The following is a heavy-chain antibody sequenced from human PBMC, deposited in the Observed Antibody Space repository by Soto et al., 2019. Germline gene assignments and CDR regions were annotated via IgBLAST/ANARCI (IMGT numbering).Heavy chain of an antibody. CDR2: IYYSGST. CDR3: AREDYDILTGRDYYFDY. D-gene: IGHD3-9*01. CDR1: GGSISSGGYY. V-gene: IGHV4-31*03. J-gene: IGHJ4*02. Sequence: QVQLQESGPGLVKPSQTLSLTCTVSGGSISSGGYYWSWIRQHPGKGLEWIGYIYYSGSTYYNPSLKCRVTISVDTSKNQFSLKLSSVTAADTAVYYCAREDYDILTGRDYYFDYWGQGTLVTVSS.